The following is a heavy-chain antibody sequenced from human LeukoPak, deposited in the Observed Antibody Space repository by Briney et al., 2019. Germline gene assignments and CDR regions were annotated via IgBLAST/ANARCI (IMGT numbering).Heavy chain of an antibody. J-gene: IGHJ4*02. D-gene: IGHD3-22*01. CDR1: GFTFSTYP. CDR3: ARWYYDSSGYYYFDY. CDR2: ISSSGGST. V-gene: IGHV3-64*01. Sequence: GGSLRLSCAASGFTFSTYPMHWVRQAPGKGLEYVSSISSSGGSTFYANSVEGRFTISRDNSKNTLYLQMGSLRAEDMAVYYCARWYYDSSGYYYFDYWGQGTLVTVSS.